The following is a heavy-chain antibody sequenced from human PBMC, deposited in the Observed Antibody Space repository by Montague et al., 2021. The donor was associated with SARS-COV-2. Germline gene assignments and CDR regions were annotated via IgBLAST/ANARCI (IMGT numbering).Heavy chain of an antibody. CDR2: IYWGDDN. Sequence: PALVKPTQTLTLTCSFSGFSLSTNGVGVGWIRQPPGKALEWLALIYWGDDNRYSPSLKSRLTITKDTSKNQVVLTMTNMDPVDTATYYCAHRLARHYDTSAYLWCPFDYWGQGTLVTVSS. J-gene: IGHJ4*02. CDR3: AHRLARHYDTSAYLWCPFDY. CDR1: GFSLSTNGVG. V-gene: IGHV2-5*02. D-gene: IGHD3-22*01.